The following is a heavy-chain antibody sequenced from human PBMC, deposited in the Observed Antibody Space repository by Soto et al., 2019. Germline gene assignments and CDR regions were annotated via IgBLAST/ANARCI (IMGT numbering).Heavy chain of an antibody. D-gene: IGHD6-19*01. CDR2: IYYSGST. Sequence: PSETLSLTCTVSGGSISSYYRSWIRQPPGKGLEWIGYIYYSGSTNYNPSLKSRVTISVDTSKNQFSLKLSSVTAADTAVYYCARVVAVAGTGVDVWGQGTTVTVSS. CDR3: ARVVAVAGTGVDV. V-gene: IGHV4-59*01. CDR1: GGSISSYY. J-gene: IGHJ6*02.